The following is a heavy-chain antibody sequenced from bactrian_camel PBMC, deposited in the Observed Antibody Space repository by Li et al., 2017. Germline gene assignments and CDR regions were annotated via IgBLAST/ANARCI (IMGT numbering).Heavy chain of an antibody. Sequence: VQLVESGGGLVQPGTSARLSCAASGRTSSIDAMAWFRQVPGKEREGVATVVGTKITSYADSVKGRFNISKDDAKNTLYLIMNSLKPEDTAMYYCAADSCSYCSDGSCYTSGGALANKYRGQGTQVTVS. CDR3: AADSCSYCSDGSCYTSGGALANKY. J-gene: IGHJ4*01. CDR2: VVGTKIT. CDR1: GRTSSIDA. D-gene: IGHD2*01. V-gene: IGHV3S53*01.